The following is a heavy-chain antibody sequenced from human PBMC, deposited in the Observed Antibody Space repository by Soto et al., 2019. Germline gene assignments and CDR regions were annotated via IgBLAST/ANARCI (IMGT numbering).Heavy chain of an antibody. J-gene: IGHJ4*02. CDR1: GLTFGDYA. Sequence: GGSLRLSCTASGLTFGDYAMSWFRQAPGKGLEWVGFIRSKAYGGTTEYAASVKGRFTISRDDSKSIAYLQMNSLKTEDTAVYYCTRNKWSIAAAGPDYWGQGTLVTVSS. D-gene: IGHD6-13*01. V-gene: IGHV3-49*03. CDR3: TRNKWSIAAAGPDY. CDR2: IRSKAYGGTT.